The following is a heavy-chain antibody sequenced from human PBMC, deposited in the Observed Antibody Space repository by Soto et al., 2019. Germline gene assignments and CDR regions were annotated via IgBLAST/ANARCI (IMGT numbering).Heavy chain of an antibody. V-gene: IGHV1-24*01. CDR2: FDPEDGET. D-gene: IGHD2-2*02. Sequence: GSVKVCLKVSGYPLTELSMHLVRQAPGKGLEWMGGFDPEDGETIYAQKFQGRVTMTEDTSTDTAYMELSRLRSEDTAVYYCATSGYCSSTSCYKDAFDIWGHGTMVTVSS. CDR3: ATSGYCSSTSCYKDAFDI. CDR1: GYPLTELS. J-gene: IGHJ3*02.